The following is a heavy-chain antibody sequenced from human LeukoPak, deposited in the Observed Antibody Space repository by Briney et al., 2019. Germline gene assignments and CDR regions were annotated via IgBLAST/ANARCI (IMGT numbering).Heavy chain of an antibody. J-gene: IGHJ4*02. Sequence: ASVNVSCKASGYTFTGYYMHWVRPAPGQGLEWMGWINPNSGDTNYAQKFQGRVTMTRDTSISTAYMELSSLRSDDTAVYYCARVDSRGRHFDYWGQGTLVTVSS. V-gene: IGHV1-2*02. CDR3: ARVDSRGRHFDY. D-gene: IGHD3-16*01. CDR1: GYTFTGYY. CDR2: INPNSGDT.